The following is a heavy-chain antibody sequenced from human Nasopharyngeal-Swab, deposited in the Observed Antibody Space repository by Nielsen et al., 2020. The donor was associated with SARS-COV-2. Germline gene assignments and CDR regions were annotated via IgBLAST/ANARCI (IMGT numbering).Heavy chain of an antibody. CDR3: ARCVGDGYRNWFDP. Sequence: GESLKISCKASGYSFTSYWIGWVRQMPGKGLEWMGIIYPGNSETRYSPSFQGQVPISADKSISTAYLQWSSLKASDTAIYYCARCVGDGYRNWFDPWGQGTLVTVSS. CDR2: IYPGNSET. CDR1: GYSFTSYW. V-gene: IGHV5-51*01. J-gene: IGHJ5*02. D-gene: IGHD5-18*01.